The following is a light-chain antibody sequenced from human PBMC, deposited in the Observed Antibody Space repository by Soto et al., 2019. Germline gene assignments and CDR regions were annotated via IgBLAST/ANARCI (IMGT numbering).Light chain of an antibody. CDR3: QQYFPYPVT. V-gene: IGKV1-5*01. CDR1: QDINNW. CDR2: DVS. J-gene: IGKJ2*01. Sequence: DLQMTQSPSTLSAFVGDRVTITCRATQDINNWLAWYQQKPGKAPRLLIYDVSTLQTGVPSRFSGRGSGTDATLIISSLQPDDVATYYCQQYFPYPVTFGRGTKVEIK.